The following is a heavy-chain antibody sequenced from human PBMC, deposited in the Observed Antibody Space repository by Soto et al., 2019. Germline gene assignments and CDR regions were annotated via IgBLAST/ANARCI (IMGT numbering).Heavy chain of an antibody. CDR1: GVSFSGYY. D-gene: IGHD6-19*01. CDR2: INHSGST. CDR3: ARVGGIAVAGTYNYYGMDV. Sequence: ETLSLTCAVYGVSFSGYYWSWIRQPPGKGLEWIGEINHSGSTNYNPSLKSRVTISVDTSKNQFSLKLNSVTAADTAVYYCARVGGIAVAGTYNYYGMDVWGQGTTVTVSS. J-gene: IGHJ6*02. V-gene: IGHV4-34*01.